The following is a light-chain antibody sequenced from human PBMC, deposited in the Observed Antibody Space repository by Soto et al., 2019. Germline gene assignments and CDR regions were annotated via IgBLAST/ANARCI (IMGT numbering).Light chain of an antibody. V-gene: IGKV3-15*01. J-gene: IGKJ1*01. CDR2: GAS. CDR3: QQYNNWPPWT. CDR1: QSVSSN. Sequence: EIVMTQSPATLSVSPGARATLSCRASQSVSSNLAWYQQKPGQAPRVLIYGASTRATGIPGRFSGSGSGTEFSLTISSLQSEDFAVYYCQQYNNWPPWTFGQGTKVEIK.